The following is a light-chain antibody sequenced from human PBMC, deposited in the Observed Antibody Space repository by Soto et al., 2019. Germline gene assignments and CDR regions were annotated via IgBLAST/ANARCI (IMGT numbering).Light chain of an antibody. CDR1: MGDIGAYNL. CDR3: SSFTSRSSLI. CDR2: EVR. V-gene: IGLV2-14*01. J-gene: IGLJ2*01. Sequence: QSALTQPASVSGSPGQSITIFCAGTMGDIGAYNLVSWYQQHPGRAPQLIIYEVRNRPSGSSFRFSGSKSGNTASLTISGLQAEDEADYYCSSFTSRSSLIFGGGTKLTVL.